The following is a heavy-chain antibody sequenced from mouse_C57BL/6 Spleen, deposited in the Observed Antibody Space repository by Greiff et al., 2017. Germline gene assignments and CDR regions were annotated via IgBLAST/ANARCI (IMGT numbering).Heavy chain of an antibody. CDR2: INPNYGTT. J-gene: IGHJ1*03. D-gene: IGHD1-1*01. Sequence: EVKLQESGPELVKPGASVKISCKASGYSFTDYNMNWVKQSNGKSLEWIGVINPNYGTTSYNQKFKGKATLTVDQSSSTAYMQLNSLTSEDSAVYYCARRDYYGSSYWYFDVWGTGPTVTVSS. CDR3: ARRDYYGSSYWYFDV. CDR1: GYSFTDYN. V-gene: IGHV1-39*01.